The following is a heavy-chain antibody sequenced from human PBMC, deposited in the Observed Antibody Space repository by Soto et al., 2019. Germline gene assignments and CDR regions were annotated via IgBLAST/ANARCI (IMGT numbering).Heavy chain of an antibody. Sequence: EVQLVESGGGLVQPGGSLRLSCAASGFTVRSNCMNWVRQAPGKGLEWVSIIYNDASTNYADSVKGRFTISRDNSRNTLYLQMNGLRAEDTAVYYCARDPCHYYSMDVWGKGTTVTVSS. CDR3: ARDPCHYYSMDV. V-gene: IGHV3-66*01. CDR2: IYNDAST. J-gene: IGHJ6*03. CDR1: GFTVRSNC.